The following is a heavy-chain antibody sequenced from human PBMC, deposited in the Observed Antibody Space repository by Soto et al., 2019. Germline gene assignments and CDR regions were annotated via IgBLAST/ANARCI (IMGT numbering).Heavy chain of an antibody. CDR1: GFTFSSYG. V-gene: IGHV3-33*06. Sequence: GGSLRLSCAASGFTFSSYGMHWVRQAPGKGLEWVAVIWYDVSNKYYADSVKGRFTISRDNSKNTLYLQMNSLRAEDTAVYYCAKGYCSGGSCLEFDPSGQGTLVTVSS. J-gene: IGHJ5*02. CDR3: AKGYCSGGSCLEFDP. D-gene: IGHD2-15*01. CDR2: IWYDVSNK.